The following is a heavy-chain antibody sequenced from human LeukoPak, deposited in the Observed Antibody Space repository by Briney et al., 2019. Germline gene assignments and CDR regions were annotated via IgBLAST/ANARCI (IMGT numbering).Heavy chain of an antibody. J-gene: IGHJ3*02. CDR3: ARGTGQYNYGHRGAFDT. V-gene: IGHV5-51*01. D-gene: IGHD5-18*01. CDR2: IYPGDSDT. CDR1: GYTFTNYW. Sequence: GESLKISCQGSGYTFTNYWIGWVRQMPGKGREWMGIIYPGDSDTRYSPPFQGQVTISADKSISTAYLQWSSLKASDTAMYHCARGTGQYNYGHRGAFDTWGQGTMVTVSS.